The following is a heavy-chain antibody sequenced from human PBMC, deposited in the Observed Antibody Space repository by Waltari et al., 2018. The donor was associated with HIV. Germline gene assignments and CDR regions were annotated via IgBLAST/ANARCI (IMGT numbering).Heavy chain of an antibody. V-gene: IGHV4-38-2*01. CDR2: ISHRGST. CDR1: TYSFSSPYS. Sequence: QVQLQESGPGLVKPTETLSLTCAVSTYSFSSPYSWGWIRQSPGKGLEWIGSISHRGSTYYNPSLKSRVTISVDTSKNQVSLKLSSVTAADTAVYYCARGDIVATGGFDFWGQGTLVTVSS. D-gene: IGHD5-12*01. J-gene: IGHJ4*02. CDR3: ARGDIVATGGFDF.